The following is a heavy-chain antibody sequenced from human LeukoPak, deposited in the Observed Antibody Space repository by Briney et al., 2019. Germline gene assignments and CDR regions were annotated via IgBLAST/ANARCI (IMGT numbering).Heavy chain of an antibody. Sequence: ASETLSLTCTVSGGSISSSSYYWGWIRQPPGKGLEWIGSIYYSGSTYYNPSLKSRVTISVDTSKNQFSLKLSSVTAADTAVYYCARHATARSYSYFDYWGQGTLVTVSS. CDR1: GGSISSSSYY. J-gene: IGHJ4*02. V-gene: IGHV4-39*01. CDR2: IYYSGST. D-gene: IGHD1-26*01. CDR3: ARHATARSYSYFDY.